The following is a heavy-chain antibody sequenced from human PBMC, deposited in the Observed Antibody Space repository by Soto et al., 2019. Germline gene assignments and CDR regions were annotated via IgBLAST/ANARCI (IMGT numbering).Heavy chain of an antibody. J-gene: IGHJ4*02. Sequence: GASVKVSCKASGYTFTGYYMHWVRQAPGQGLEWMGWINPNSGGTNYAQKFQGRVTMTRDTSISTAYMELSRLRSDDTAVYYCPILYPYGDPPVDYWGQGTLVTVSS. V-gene: IGHV1-2*02. CDR3: PILYPYGDPPVDY. CDR2: INPNSGGT. D-gene: IGHD4-17*01. CDR1: GYTFTGYY.